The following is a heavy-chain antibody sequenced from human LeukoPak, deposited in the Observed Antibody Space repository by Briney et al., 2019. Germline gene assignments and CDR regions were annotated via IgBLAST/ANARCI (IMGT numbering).Heavy chain of an antibody. CDR1: GGTFSSYA. Sequence: SVKVSCKASGGTFSSYAISWVRQAPGQGLEWVGGIIPIFGTANYAQKFQGRVTITTDESTNTAYMELSSLRSEDTAVYYCARSNDCSSTSCRNNWFDPWGQGTLVTVSS. D-gene: IGHD2-2*01. CDR3: ARSNDCSSTSCRNNWFDP. CDR2: IIPIFGTA. J-gene: IGHJ5*02. V-gene: IGHV1-69*05.